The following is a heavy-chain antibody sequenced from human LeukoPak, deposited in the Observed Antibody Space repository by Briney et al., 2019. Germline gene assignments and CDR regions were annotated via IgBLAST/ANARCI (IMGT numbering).Heavy chain of an antibody. V-gene: IGHV1-18*01. Sequence: ASVKDSCKASGYTFTSYGISWVRQAPGQGLEWMGWISAYNGNTNYAQKLQGRVTMTTDTSTSTAYMELRSLRPDDTAVYYCARGSYCGGDCYIPPPDYWGQGTLVTVSS. CDR3: ARGSYCGGDCYIPPPDY. D-gene: IGHD2-21*02. J-gene: IGHJ4*02. CDR2: ISAYNGNT. CDR1: GYTFTSYG.